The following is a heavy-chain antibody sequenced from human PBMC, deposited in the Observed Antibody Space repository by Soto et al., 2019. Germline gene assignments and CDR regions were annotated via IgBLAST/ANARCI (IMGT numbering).Heavy chain of an antibody. CDR3: AKVPYSSSWYGEYFQH. J-gene: IGHJ1*01. V-gene: IGHV3-23*01. CDR2: ISGSGGST. D-gene: IGHD6-13*01. CDR1: GFTFSSYA. Sequence: LRLSCAASGFTFSSYAMSWVRQAPGKGLEWVSAISGSGGSTYYADSVKGRFTISRDNSKNTLYLQMNSLRAEDTAVYYCAKVPYSSSWYGEYFQHWGQGTLVTVSS.